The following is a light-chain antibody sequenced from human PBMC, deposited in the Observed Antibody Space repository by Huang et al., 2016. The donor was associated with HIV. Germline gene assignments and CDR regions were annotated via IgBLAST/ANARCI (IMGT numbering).Light chain of an antibody. Sequence: EIVLTQSPATLSLSPGERATLSCRASQSVSSYLAWDQQKPGQAPRLLIYDASSSSTGIPARFRGSGSGKDFTLTISSLGPEDIAVYYCQHRSNWPRLTFGGGTKVEIK. V-gene: IGKV3-11*01. CDR1: QSVSSY. CDR3: QHRSNWPRLT. J-gene: IGKJ4*01. CDR2: DAS.